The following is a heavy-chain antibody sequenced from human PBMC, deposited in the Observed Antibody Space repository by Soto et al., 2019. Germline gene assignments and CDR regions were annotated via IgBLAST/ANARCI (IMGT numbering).Heavy chain of an antibody. V-gene: IGHV6-1*01. CDR3: ASSRIEGGPLYYYYYMDV. CDR1: GDSVSSNSAA. D-gene: IGHD2-15*01. Sequence: SQTLSLTCAISGDSVSSNSAAWNWIRQSPSRGLEWLGRTYYRSKWYNDYAVSVKSRITINPDTSKNQFSLQLNSVTPEDTAVYYCASSRIEGGPLYYYYYMDVWGKGTTVTVSS. J-gene: IGHJ6*03. CDR2: TYYRSKWYN.